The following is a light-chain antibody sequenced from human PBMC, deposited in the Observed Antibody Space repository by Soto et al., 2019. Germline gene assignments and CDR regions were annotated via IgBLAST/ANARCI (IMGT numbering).Light chain of an antibody. Sequence: DIQMTQSPSTLSASVGDRVTITCRASQTISNWLAWYQQKPGKAPKLLLYDASSLEGGVPSRFSGRGSGTEFTLTLSSLQPDEFATYYCQQYYSYWTFGQGTKVEIK. CDR3: QQYYSYWT. CDR2: DAS. V-gene: IGKV1-5*01. J-gene: IGKJ1*01. CDR1: QTISNW.